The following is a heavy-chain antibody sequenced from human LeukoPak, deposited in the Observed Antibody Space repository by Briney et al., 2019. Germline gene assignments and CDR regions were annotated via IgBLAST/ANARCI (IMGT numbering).Heavy chain of an antibody. CDR1: GFTFRSYS. J-gene: IGHJ4*02. CDR2: ISSSIINI. CDR3: ARESGGVAGHFDY. Sequence: GGSLRLSCAASGFTFRSYSMNWVRQAPGKGLEWVSYISSSIINIDYTDSVQSRFAISRDNANNSLYLQMNSLRAEDTAVYYCARESGGVAGHFDYWGQGTLVTVSS. V-gene: IGHV3-48*01. D-gene: IGHD6-19*01.